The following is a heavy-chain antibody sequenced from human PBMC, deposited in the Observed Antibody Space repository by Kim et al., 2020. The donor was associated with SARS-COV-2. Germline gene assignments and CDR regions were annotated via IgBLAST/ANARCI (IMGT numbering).Heavy chain of an antibody. J-gene: IGHJ6*02. Sequence: SETLSLTCTVSGGSISSSSYYWGWIRQPPGKGLEWIGSIYYSGSTYYNPSLKSRVTISVDTSKNQFSLKLSSVTAADTAVYYCARVLGYGEGDVWGQGT. CDR3: ARVLGYGEGDV. CDR1: GGSISSSSYY. CDR2: IYYSGST. D-gene: IGHD4-17*01. V-gene: IGHV4-39*07.